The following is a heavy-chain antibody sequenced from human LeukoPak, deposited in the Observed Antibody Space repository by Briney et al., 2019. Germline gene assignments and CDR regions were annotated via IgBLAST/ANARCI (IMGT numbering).Heavy chain of an antibody. D-gene: IGHD3-10*01. CDR3: ARQAWLEGGVIT. Sequence: GGSLRLSCAASGFTVSSNYMSWVRQAPGKGLEWVSVIYSGGSTYHADSVKGRFTISRDNSKNTLYLQMNSLRAEDTAVYYCARQAWLEGGVITWGQGTLVTVSS. CDR2: IYSGGST. V-gene: IGHV3-53*01. J-gene: IGHJ5*02. CDR1: GFTVSSNY.